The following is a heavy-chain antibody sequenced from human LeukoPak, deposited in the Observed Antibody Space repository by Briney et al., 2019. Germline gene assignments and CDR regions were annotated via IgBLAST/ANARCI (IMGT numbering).Heavy chain of an antibody. V-gene: IGHV1-69*13. CDR1: GGTFSSYA. CDR3: ASAPRYSSSWPNNWFDP. Sequence: RASVKVSCKASGGTFSSYAINWVRQATGQGLEWMGGIIPIFGTANYAQKFQGRVTITADESTSTAYMELSSLRSEDTAVYFCASAPRYSSSWPNNWFDPWGQGTLVTVSS. D-gene: IGHD6-13*01. J-gene: IGHJ5*02. CDR2: IIPIFGTA.